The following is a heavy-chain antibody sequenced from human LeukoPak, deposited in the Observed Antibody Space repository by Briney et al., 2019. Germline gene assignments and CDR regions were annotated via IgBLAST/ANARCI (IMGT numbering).Heavy chain of an antibody. CDR3: AKEHCSSTSCYYNWFDP. V-gene: IGHV3-23*01. Sequence: PGGSLRLSCAAPGFTFSSYAMSWVRQAPGKGLEWVSAISGSGGSTYYADSVKGRFTISRDNSKHTLYLQMNSLRAEDTAVYYCAKEHCSSTSCYYNWFDPWGQGTLVTVSS. CDR2: ISGSGGST. J-gene: IGHJ5*02. CDR1: GFTFSSYA. D-gene: IGHD2-2*01.